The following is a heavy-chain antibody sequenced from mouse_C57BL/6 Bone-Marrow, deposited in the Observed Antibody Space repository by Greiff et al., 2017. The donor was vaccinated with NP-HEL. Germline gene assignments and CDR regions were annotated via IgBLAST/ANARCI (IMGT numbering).Heavy chain of an antibody. D-gene: IGHD2-3*01. J-gene: IGHJ2*01. CDR1: GFNIKDDY. V-gene: IGHV14-4*01. CDR3: TTCLDGYYDY. Sequence: VQLKQSGAELVRPGASVKLSCTASGFNIKDDYMHWVKQRPEQGLEWIGWIDPENGDTEYASKFQGKATITADTSSNTAYLQLSSLTSEDTAVYYCTTCLDGYYDYWGQGTTLTVSS. CDR2: IDPENGDT.